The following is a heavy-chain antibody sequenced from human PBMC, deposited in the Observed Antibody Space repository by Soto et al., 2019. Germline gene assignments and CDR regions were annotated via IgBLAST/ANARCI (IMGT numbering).Heavy chain of an antibody. Sequence: QVQLVQSGVEVKKPGASVKVSCKASGYTFTSYAMHWVRQAPGQSLEWMGWINAGNGNTKYSQKFQGRVTITRDTYASTAYMELSSLRSEDTAVYYCARGDYYDIHDYWGQGTLVTVSS. CDR1: GYTFTSYA. V-gene: IGHV1-3*01. D-gene: IGHD3-22*01. CDR2: INAGNGNT. J-gene: IGHJ4*02. CDR3: ARGDYYDIHDY.